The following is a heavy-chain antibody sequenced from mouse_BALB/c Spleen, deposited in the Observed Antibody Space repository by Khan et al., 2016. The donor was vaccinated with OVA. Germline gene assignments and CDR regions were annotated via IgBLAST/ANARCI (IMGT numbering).Heavy chain of an antibody. V-gene: IGHV14-3*02. Sequence: EVQLQQSGAELVKPGASVKLSCSASGFNIKDTYIHWMKQRPEHGLEWIGRIDPPNDDSKYGPKFQAKAPLTADTSSNTAYLQLSSLTSEDTAVYYRATLYGNPFAFWGQGTLVSVSA. J-gene: IGHJ3*01. D-gene: IGHD2-1*01. CDR2: IDPPNDDS. CDR1: GFNIKDTY. CDR3: ATLYGNPFAF.